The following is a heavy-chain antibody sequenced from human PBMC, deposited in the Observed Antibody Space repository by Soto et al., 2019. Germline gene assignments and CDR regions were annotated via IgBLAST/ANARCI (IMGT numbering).Heavy chain of an antibody. Sequence: ASVKVSCKASGYTFTNYDISWVRQAPGQGLEWMGWISADNGNTNYAQELQGRVTMTTDTSTSTAYMELMSRLRSDDTAVYYCARFDYYYDSSGSLNCFDPWGQGTLVTVSS. J-gene: IGHJ5*02. V-gene: IGHV1-18*01. CDR3: ARFDYYYDSSGSLNCFDP. CDR2: ISADNGNT. D-gene: IGHD3-22*01. CDR1: GYTFTNYD.